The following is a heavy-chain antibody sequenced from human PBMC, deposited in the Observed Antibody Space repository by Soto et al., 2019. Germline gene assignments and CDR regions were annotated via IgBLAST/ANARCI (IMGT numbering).Heavy chain of an antibody. V-gene: IGHV1-69*01. D-gene: IGHD2-2*01. CDR1: GGTFGSYA. CDR2: IIPIPGTA. CDR3: ARSQGSSTSLEIYYYYYYGMDV. J-gene: IGHJ6*02. Sequence: QVQLVQSGAEVTKPGSSVKVSCKASGGTFGSYAISWVRQAPGQGLEWMGGIIPIPGTANYAQKFQGRVTIAADESTSTAYMELSSLRSEGTAVYYCARSQGSSTSLEIYYYYYYGMDVWGQGTTVTVSS.